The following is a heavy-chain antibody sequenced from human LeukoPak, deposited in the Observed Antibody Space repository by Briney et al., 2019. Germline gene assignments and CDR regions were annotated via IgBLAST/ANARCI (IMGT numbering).Heavy chain of an antibody. CDR3: ARVYFYGDYGFDY. V-gene: IGHV4-59*01. CDR1: GGSISSYY. J-gene: IGHJ4*02. CDR2: IHYSGST. D-gene: IGHD4-17*01. Sequence: SETLSLTCTVSGGSISSYYWSWIRQPPGKGLEWIGYIHYSGSTNYNPSLKSRVTISVDTSKNQFSLKLSSVTAADTAVYYCARVYFYGDYGFDYWGQGTLVTVSS.